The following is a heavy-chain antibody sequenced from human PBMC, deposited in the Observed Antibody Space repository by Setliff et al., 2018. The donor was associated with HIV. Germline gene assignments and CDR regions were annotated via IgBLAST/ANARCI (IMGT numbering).Heavy chain of an antibody. D-gene: IGHD3-3*01. CDR3: ARTITTFGVIGRGGRMDV. CDR2: MNHSEH. V-gene: IGHV4-34*01. Sequence: LSLTCAVYGGSFSGYSWTWIRQSPGKGLEWIGEMNHSEHYYNPTLKSRVTISMGTSKNQFSLELSSVTAADTALYYCARTITTFGVIGRGGRMDVWGKGTTVTVSS. CDR1: GGSFSGYS. J-gene: IGHJ6*04.